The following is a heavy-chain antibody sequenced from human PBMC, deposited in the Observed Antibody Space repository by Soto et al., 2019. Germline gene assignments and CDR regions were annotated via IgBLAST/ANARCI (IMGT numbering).Heavy chain of an antibody. CDR3: ARRYNWFDP. CDR1: GGSISSSSYY. CDR2: IYYSGST. Sequence: SETLSLTCTVSGGSISSSSYYRGWIRQPPGKGLEWIGSIYYSGSTYYNPSLKSRVTIFVDTSKNQFSLKLSSMTAADTAVYYCARRYNWFDPWGQGILVTVSS. V-gene: IGHV4-39*01. J-gene: IGHJ5*02.